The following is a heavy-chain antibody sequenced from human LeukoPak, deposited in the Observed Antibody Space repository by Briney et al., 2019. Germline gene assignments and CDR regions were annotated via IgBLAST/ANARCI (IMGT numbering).Heavy chain of an antibody. CDR1: GFTFSSYA. Sequence: GGSLRLSCAASGFTFSSYAMSWVRHAPGKALEWVSAISGSGGSTYYADSVKGRFTISRDNSKNTLYLQMNSLRAEDTAVYYCAKDWLDYYDSSGSSSNWFDPWGQGTLVTVSS. CDR3: AKDWLDYYDSSGSSSNWFDP. D-gene: IGHD3-22*01. J-gene: IGHJ5*02. V-gene: IGHV3-23*01. CDR2: ISGSGGST.